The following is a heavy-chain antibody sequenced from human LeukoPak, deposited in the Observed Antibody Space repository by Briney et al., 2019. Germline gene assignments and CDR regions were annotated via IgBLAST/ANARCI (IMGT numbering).Heavy chain of an antibody. J-gene: IGHJ4*02. CDR3: ARGSSGYSRDY. V-gene: IGHV1-46*01. D-gene: IGHD6-13*01. CDR2: INPSSGST. CDR1: GYTFIRYY. Sequence: GASVTVSCKASGYTFIRYYMHWVRQAPGQGGEWMGIINPSSGSTSYAQKFQGRVTMTRDMSTSTVYMELSSLRSEDTAVYYCARGSSGYSRDYWGQGTLVTVSS.